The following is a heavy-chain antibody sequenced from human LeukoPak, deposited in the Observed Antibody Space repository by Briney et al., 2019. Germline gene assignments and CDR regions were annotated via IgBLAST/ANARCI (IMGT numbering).Heavy chain of an antibody. J-gene: IGHJ3*02. V-gene: IGHV3-23*01. D-gene: IGHD6-13*01. Sequence: GGSLRLSCAASGFTFSSYAMSWVRQAPGKGLEWVSTIISGGTTYYADSVMGRFTISRDNSKNTLYLQINSLRAEDTALYYCAKSLIAAAGTGAFDMWGQGTMVTVSS. CDR2: IISGGTT. CDR3: AKSLIAAAGTGAFDM. CDR1: GFTFSSYA.